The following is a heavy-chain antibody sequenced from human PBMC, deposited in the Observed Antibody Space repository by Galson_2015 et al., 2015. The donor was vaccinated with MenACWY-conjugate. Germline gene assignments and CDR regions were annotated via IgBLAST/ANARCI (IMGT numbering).Heavy chain of an antibody. D-gene: IGHD1-26*01. J-gene: IGHJ6*02. CDR1: GSSFTNYW. Sequence: QSGAEVKKPGESLQISCRGSGSSFTNYWIAWVRQMPGKGLEWVGLIDPVNSNIRYSPSLQGQVTISADESISTAYLQWSSLKASDTAMYYCARHPPGGRGLDVWGRGTTVTVSS. V-gene: IGHV5-51*01. CDR2: IDPVNSNI. CDR3: ARHPPGGRGLDV.